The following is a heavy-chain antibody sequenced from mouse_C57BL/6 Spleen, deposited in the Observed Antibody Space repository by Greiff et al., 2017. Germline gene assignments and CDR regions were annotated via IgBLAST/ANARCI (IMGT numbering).Heavy chain of an antibody. D-gene: IGHD2-4*01. Sequence: VQLQQPGAELVKPGASVKLSCKASGYTFTSYWMHWVKQRPGQGLEWIGMINPHNGSTNYNEKFKSKATLTVDKSSSTAYMQLSSLTSEDSAVYYCARRRGDYDYWYFEGWGTGTTVTVSA. CDR2: INPHNGST. CDR1: GYTFTSYW. CDR3: ARRRGDYDYWYFEG. V-gene: IGHV1-64*01. J-gene: IGHJ1*03.